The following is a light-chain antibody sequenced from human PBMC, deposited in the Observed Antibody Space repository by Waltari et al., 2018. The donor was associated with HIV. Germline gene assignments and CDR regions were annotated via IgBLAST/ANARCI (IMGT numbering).Light chain of an antibody. CDR2: VAR. CDR3: QVWESSSDHVV. CDR1: NIGSKS. J-gene: IGLJ2*01. V-gene: IGLV3-21*02. Sequence: SYVLTQSPSVSVALGQTASIACGGNNIGSKSVHWYQQKQGLPPALGIYVARDRPSGIPGRFSGSNSGHTATLSIGRVEAGEEADYYCQVWESSSDHVVIGGGTKLTV.